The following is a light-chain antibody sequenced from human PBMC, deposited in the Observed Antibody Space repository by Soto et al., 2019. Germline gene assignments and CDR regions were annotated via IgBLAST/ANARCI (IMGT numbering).Light chain of an antibody. V-gene: IGKV3-15*01. Sequence: EVVLTQSPATLSGSPGDRATLSCRASQSVSTSLAWYQQKPGQAPRLLIFVASTRATGIPARFSGSGSGTEFTLTISSLQSEDFAVYYCQQDYNWPWTFGQGTKVDIK. CDR3: QQDYNWPWT. CDR1: QSVSTS. J-gene: IGKJ1*01. CDR2: VAS.